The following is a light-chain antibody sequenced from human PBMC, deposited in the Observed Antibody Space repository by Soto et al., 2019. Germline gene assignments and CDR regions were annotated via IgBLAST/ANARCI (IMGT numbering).Light chain of an antibody. CDR3: SSYTSSSTLI. CDR2: EVS. V-gene: IGLV2-14*01. J-gene: IGLJ2*01. CDR1: SSDVGGYNY. Sequence: QSALTQPATVSGSPGQSITISCSGTSSDVGGYNYVSWYQQHPGKAPKLMMYEVSNRPSGVSNRFSGSKSDNTASLTISALQAEDEADYYCSSYTSSSTLIFGGGTKPTVL.